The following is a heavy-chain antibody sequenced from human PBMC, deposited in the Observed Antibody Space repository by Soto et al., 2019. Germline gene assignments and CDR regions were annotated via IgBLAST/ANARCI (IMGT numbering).Heavy chain of an antibody. CDR2: IYSGGST. CDR1: GFTVSSNY. CDR3: ARARSSGWYLSAFDI. Sequence: GGSLRLSCAASGFTVSSNYMSWVRQAPGKGLEWVSVIYSGGSTYYADSVKGRFTISRDNSKNTLYLQMNSLRAEDTAVYYCARARSSGWYLSAFDIWGQGTMVTVSS. V-gene: IGHV3-66*01. J-gene: IGHJ3*02. D-gene: IGHD6-19*01.